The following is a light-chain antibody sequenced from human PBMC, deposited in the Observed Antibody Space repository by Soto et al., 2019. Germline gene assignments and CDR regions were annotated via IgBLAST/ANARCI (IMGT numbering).Light chain of an antibody. CDR1: QSISVH. Sequence: DIQMTRSPSSLSASVGDTVTITCRASQSISVHLNWYQQKPGKVPKLLIYAASYLQSGVPSRFSGSGSETDFALTISSLQPEDFATYYCQQSYITPYTFGQGTKLEIK. V-gene: IGKV1-39*01. CDR2: AAS. CDR3: QQSYITPYT. J-gene: IGKJ2*01.